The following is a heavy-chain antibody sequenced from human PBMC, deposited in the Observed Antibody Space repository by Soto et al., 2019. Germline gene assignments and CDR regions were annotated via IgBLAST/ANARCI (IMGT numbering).Heavy chain of an antibody. J-gene: IGHJ5*02. CDR1: GDSVSSNSAA. D-gene: IGHD6-19*01. CDR3: AREDHTLFRGWYKYNWFDP. Sequence: LSQTLSLPCVISGDSVSSNSAAWNWIRQSPSRGLEWLGRTYYRSKWYNDYAVSVKSRITINPDTSKNQFSLQLNSVTPEDTAVYYCAREDHTLFRGWYKYNWFDPWGQGTLVTVSS. CDR2: TYYRSKWYN. V-gene: IGHV6-1*01.